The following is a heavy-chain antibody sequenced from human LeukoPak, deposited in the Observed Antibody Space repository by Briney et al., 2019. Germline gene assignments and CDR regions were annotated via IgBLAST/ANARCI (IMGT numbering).Heavy chain of an antibody. CDR1: GYRFNNYW. CDR2: IYPGDSDT. D-gene: IGHD1-7*01. Sequence: LGESLKISCKGSGYRFNNYWIGWVRQMPGKGLEWMGIIYPGDSDTRYSPSFEGQVTISADKSISTAYLQWSSLRTSGTAIYYCARRTSGLRYDTWGQGTLVTVSS. V-gene: IGHV5-51*01. J-gene: IGHJ5*02. CDR3: ARRTSGLRYDT.